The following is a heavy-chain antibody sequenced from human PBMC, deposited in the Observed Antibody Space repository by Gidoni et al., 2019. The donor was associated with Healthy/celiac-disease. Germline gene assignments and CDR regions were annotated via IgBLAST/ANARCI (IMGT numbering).Heavy chain of an antibody. J-gene: IGHJ3*02. Sequence: EVQLVESGGGLVQPGRSLRLSCAASGFTFDDYAMHGVRQAPGKGLGWVSGISWNSGSIGYADSVKGRFTISRDNAKNSLYLQMNSLRAEDTALYYCAKDIGGGSGYSDAFDIWGQGTMVTVSS. CDR3: AKDIGGGSGYSDAFDI. D-gene: IGHD3-22*01. V-gene: IGHV3-9*01. CDR1: GFTFDDYA. CDR2: ISWNSGSI.